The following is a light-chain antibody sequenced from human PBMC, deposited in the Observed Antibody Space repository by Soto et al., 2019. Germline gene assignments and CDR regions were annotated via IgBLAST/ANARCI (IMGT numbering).Light chain of an antibody. Sequence: EIVMTQSPATLSMSPGERATLSCRASQTVLSNLAWYQQKPGKAPRLLIYGASTRATGIPARLSGSGYGAELTITISSMQYEDFAVYYCQQYNNWPITFGQGTRLEI. CDR3: QQYNNWPIT. CDR1: QTVLSN. CDR2: GAS. J-gene: IGKJ5*01. V-gene: IGKV3-15*01.